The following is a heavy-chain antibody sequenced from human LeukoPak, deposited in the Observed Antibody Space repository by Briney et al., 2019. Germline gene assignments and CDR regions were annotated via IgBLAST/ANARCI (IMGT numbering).Heavy chain of an antibody. D-gene: IGHD2-2*01. CDR1: GGSFSGYY. Sequence: SETLSLTCAVYGGSFSGYYWSWIRQPPGKGLEWIGEINHSGSTNYNPSLKGRVTISVDTSKNQFSLKLSSVTAADTAVYYCARGPSIIVVVPAAQTNWFDPWGQGTLVTVSS. J-gene: IGHJ5*02. V-gene: IGHV4-34*01. CDR2: INHSGST. CDR3: ARGPSIIVVVPAAQTNWFDP.